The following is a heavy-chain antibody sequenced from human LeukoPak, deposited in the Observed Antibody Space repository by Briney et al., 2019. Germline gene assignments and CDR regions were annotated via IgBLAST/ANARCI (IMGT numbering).Heavy chain of an antibody. V-gene: IGHV3-11*01. D-gene: IGHD3-10*01. CDR3: ARDSITMVRGVIFSANYFDY. J-gene: IGHJ4*02. CDR2: ISSSGSTI. CDR1: GFTFSDYS. Sequence: GGSLRLSCAASGFTFSDYSLSWVRQAPGKGLEWVSYISSSGSTIYYADSVKGRFTISRDNAKNSLYLQMNSLRAEDTAVYYCARDSITMVRGVIFSANYFDYWGQGTLVTVSS.